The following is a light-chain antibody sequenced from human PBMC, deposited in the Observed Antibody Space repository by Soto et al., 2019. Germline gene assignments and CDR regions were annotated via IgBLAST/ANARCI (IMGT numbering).Light chain of an antibody. CDR3: SSHTTTGTLQV. J-gene: IGLJ1*01. CDR1: MRDVGAYNL. Sequence: QSALTQPASVSGSAGQSITISCSGTMRDVGAYNLVSWYQQHPGTAPKLIIYEVRNRPSGISSRFSGSRSGNTASLTISGLQPEDEGDYYCSSHTTTGTLQVFGTGTKLTVL. CDR2: EVR. V-gene: IGLV2-14*01.